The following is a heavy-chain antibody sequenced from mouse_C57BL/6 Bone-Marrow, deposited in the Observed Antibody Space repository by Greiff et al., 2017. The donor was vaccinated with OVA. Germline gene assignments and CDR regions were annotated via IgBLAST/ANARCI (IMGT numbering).Heavy chain of an antibody. J-gene: IGHJ1*03. CDR3: TTWRNYWYFDV. CDR2: IDPENGDT. V-gene: IGHV14-4*01. Sequence: EVKLVESGAELVRPGASVKLSCTASGFNIKDDYMHWVKQRPEQGLEWIGWIDPENGDTEYASKFQGKATITADTSSNTAYLQLSSLTSEDTAVYYCTTWRNYWYFDVWGTGTTVTVSS. CDR1: GFNIKDDY.